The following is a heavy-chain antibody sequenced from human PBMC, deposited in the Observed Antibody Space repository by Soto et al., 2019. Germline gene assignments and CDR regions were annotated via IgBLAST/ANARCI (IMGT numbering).Heavy chain of an antibody. Sequence: GGSLILSCAASGFTFSSYGMHWVRQAPGKGLEWVAVIWYDGSNKYYADSVKGRFTISRDNSKNTLYLQMNSLRAEDTAVYYCARGGYYYDSSGYSYWGQGTLVTVSS. V-gene: IGHV3-33*01. CDR3: ARGGYYYDSSGYSY. J-gene: IGHJ4*02. D-gene: IGHD3-22*01. CDR1: GFTFSSYG. CDR2: IWYDGSNK.